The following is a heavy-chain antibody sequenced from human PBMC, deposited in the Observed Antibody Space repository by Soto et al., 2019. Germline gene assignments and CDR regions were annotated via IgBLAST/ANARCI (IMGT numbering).Heavy chain of an antibody. V-gene: IGHV3-23*01. CDR1: GFTFSSYA. D-gene: IGHD3-16*02. CDR3: AKEKDYDYVWGSYRYTSDY. J-gene: IGHJ4*02. Sequence: GESLKISCAASGFTFSSYAMSWVRQAPGKGLEWVSAISGSGSTFYADSVKGRFTISRDNSKNTLYPQMNSLRAEDTAVYYCAKEKDYDYVWGSYRYTSDYWGQGTLVTVSS. CDR2: ISGSGST.